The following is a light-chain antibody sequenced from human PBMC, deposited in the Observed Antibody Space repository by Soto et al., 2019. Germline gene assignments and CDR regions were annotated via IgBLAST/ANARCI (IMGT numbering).Light chain of an antibody. CDR2: GAS. CDR1: QSVSSSY. CDR3: QQYGSFFT. Sequence: EIVLTQSPGTRSLSPGERATLSCRASQSVSSSYLAWYQQKPGQAPRLLIYGASSRATGIPDRFSGSGSGTDFTLTISRLEPEDFAVYYCQQYGSFFTFGQGTRLEIK. J-gene: IGKJ5*01. V-gene: IGKV3-20*01.